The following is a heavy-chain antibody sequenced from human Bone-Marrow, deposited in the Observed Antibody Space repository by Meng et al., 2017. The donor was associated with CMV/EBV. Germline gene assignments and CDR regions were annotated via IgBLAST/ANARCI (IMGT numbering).Heavy chain of an antibody. CDR1: GFTFSSYG. J-gene: IGHJ4*02. CDR3: GMDFWTGHPDF. D-gene: IGHD3/OR15-3a*01. V-gene: IGHV3-49*04. CDR2: IRSKVYGGTT. Sequence: GESLKISCAASGFTFSSYGMHWVRQAPGKGLEWVGFIRSKVYGGTTEYAASVKGRFTISRDDSKSTAYLEMNSLKTEDTAVYYCGMDFWTGHPDFWGQGTLVTVSS.